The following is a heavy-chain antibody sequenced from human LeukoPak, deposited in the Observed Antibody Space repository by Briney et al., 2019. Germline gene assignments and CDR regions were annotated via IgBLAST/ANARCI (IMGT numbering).Heavy chain of an antibody. CDR2: ISSSGSTI. V-gene: IGHV3-11*01. Sequence: GGSLRLSCAASGFTFSDYYMSWIRQAPGKGLEWVSYISSSGSTIYYADSVKGRFTISRGNAKNSLYLQMNSLRAEDTAVYYCARDRGYSGYDFHYYYMDVWGKGTTVTISS. J-gene: IGHJ6*03. CDR1: GFTFSDYY. D-gene: IGHD5-12*01. CDR3: ARDRGYSGYDFHYYYMDV.